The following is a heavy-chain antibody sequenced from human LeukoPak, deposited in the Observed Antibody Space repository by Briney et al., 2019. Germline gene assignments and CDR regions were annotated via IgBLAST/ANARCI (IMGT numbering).Heavy chain of an antibody. D-gene: IGHD3-22*01. CDR3: ARDRLSGFGYYDSSGYYPDY. CDR1: GFTFSSYG. Sequence: GGSLRLSCAASGFTFSSYGMHWVRQAPGKGLEWVAVIWYDGSNKYYADSVKGRFTISRDNSKNTLYLQMNSLRAEDTAVYYCARDRLSGFGYYDSSGYYPDYWGQGTLVTVSS. J-gene: IGHJ4*02. V-gene: IGHV3-33*01. CDR2: IWYDGSNK.